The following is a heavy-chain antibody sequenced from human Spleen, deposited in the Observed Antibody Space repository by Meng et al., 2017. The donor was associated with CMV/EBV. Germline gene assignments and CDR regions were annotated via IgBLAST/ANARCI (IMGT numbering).Heavy chain of an antibody. CDR1: GASVDTGSYY. Sequence: GGSLRLSCTLSGASVDTGSYYWSWIRQTPGKGLEWLSSISSSSAYIYYADSVRGRFTIARDDAKNSLYLEMNSLRVEDTAVYYCAREQQLIVGYLDYWGQGTLVTVSS. CDR3: AREQQLIVGYLDY. V-gene: IGHV3-21*01. CDR2: ISSSSAYI. D-gene: IGHD1-26*01. J-gene: IGHJ4*02.